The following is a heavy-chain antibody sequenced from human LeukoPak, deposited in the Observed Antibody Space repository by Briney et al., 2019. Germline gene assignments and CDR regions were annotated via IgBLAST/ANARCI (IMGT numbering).Heavy chain of an antibody. D-gene: IGHD3-22*01. CDR1: GYTFTGYY. V-gene: IGHV1-2*02. Sequence: WASVKVSCMASGYTFTGYYMHWVRQDPGQGLEWMGWINPNSDGTNYAQKFQGRATMTRDTSISTAYMELSRLRSDDTAVYYCASLRYYYDSSGHDYWGQGTLVTVSS. CDR3: ASLRYYYDSSGHDY. J-gene: IGHJ4*02. CDR2: INPNSDGT.